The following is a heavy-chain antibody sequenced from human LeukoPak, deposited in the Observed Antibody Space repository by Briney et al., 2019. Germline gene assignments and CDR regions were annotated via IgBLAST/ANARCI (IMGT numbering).Heavy chain of an antibody. D-gene: IGHD1-26*01. CDR2: INPSGGST. J-gene: IGHJ6*02. CDR1: GYTFTSCY. V-gene: IGHV1-46*01. Sequence: GASVKVSCKASGYTFTSCYMHWVRQAPGQGLEWMGIINPSGGSTSYAQKFQGRVTMTRDTSTSTVYMELSSLRSEDTAVYYCARAWLEEWELPYYYYYGMDVWGQGTTVTVSS. CDR3: ARAWLEEWELPYYYYYGMDV.